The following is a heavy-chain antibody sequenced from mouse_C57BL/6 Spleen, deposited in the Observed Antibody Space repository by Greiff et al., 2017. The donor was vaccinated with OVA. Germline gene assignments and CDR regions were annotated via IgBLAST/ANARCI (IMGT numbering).Heavy chain of an antibody. CDR1: GYTFTSYW. V-gene: IGHV1-50*01. Sequence: QVQLKEPGAELVKPGASVKLSCKASGYTFTSYWMQWVKQRPGQGLEWIGEIDPSDSYTNYNQKFKGKATLTVDTSSSTAYMQLSRLTSEDSAVYYCARRYYAFDYWGQGTTLTVSS. CDR2: IDPSDSYT. CDR3: ARRYYAFDY. J-gene: IGHJ2*01. D-gene: IGHD1-1*01.